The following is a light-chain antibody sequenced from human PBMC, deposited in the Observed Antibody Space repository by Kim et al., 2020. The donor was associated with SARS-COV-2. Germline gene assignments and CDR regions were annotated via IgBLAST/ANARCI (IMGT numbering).Light chain of an antibody. CDR1: QSITTY. J-gene: IGKJ1*01. V-gene: IGKV1-39*01. Sequence: DIQMTQSPSSLSASVGDRVFVTCRASQSITTYVSWYQQKPGKAPKLLIYAASTLHSGAPSRFSGSGSGTEFTLTITNLQPEDFATYYCLQTYSTPWTFGQGTKVDIK. CDR3: LQTYSTPWT. CDR2: AAS.